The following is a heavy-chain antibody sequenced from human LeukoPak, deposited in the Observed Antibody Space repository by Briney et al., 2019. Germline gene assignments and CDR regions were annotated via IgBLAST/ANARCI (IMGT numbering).Heavy chain of an antibody. CDR2: IDPSDSYT. Sequence: GESRKISCKGSGYSFTDYWISWVRQMPGKGLEWMGRIDPSDSYTNYSPSFQGHVTISADKSISTAYLQWSSLKASDTAMYYCARYLFAAAGHYFNYWGQGTLVSVST. CDR3: ARYLFAAAGHYFNY. CDR1: GYSFTDYW. J-gene: IGHJ4*02. D-gene: IGHD6-13*01. V-gene: IGHV5-10-1*01.